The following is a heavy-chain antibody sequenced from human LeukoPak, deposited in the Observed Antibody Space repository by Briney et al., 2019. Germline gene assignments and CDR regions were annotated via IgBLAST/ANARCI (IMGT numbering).Heavy chain of an antibody. CDR3: ARHRTGSVDY. J-gene: IGHJ4*02. CDR1: GGSISSYY. Sequence: SETLSLTCTVSGGSISSYYWSWIRQPPGKGLEWIGYIYYSGSTNYNPSLKSRVTISVDTSKNQFSLKLSSVTAADTAVYYCARHRTGSVDYCGQGTLVTVSS. CDR2: IYYSGST. V-gene: IGHV4-59*08. D-gene: IGHD3/OR15-3a*01.